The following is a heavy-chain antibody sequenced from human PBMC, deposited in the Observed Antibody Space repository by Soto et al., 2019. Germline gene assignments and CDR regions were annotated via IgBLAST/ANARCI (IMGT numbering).Heavy chain of an antibody. Sequence: QVQLQESGPGLVKPSQTLSLTCTVSGGSISSGDYYWSWIRQPPGKGLEWIGYIYYSGSTYYNPSLQRRVTIPVDTSKNQVSLKLSSVTAAATAVYYCARASPVVTDVWGQGTTVTVSS. CDR3: ARASPVVTDV. J-gene: IGHJ6*02. CDR1: GGSISSGDYY. V-gene: IGHV4-30-4*01. CDR2: IYYSGST. D-gene: IGHD5-18*01.